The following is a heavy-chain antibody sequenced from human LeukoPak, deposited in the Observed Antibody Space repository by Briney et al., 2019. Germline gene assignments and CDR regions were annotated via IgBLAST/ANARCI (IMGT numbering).Heavy chain of an antibody. J-gene: IGHJ4*02. CDR3: VRYSGYDYFFDL. CDR1: GHTLARYS. Sequence: ASVKVSCKAYGHTLARYSMHWVRQAPGQGLEWMAIIDPRGSTKSAQKFQDRVTLTRDTSTTTVYMELSSLRSEDTAIYYCVRYSGYDYFFDLWGQGTLVTVSS. CDR2: IDPRGST. D-gene: IGHD5-12*01. V-gene: IGHV1-46*01.